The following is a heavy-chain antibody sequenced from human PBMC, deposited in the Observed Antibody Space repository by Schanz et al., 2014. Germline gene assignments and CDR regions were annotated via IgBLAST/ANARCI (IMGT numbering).Heavy chain of an antibody. Sequence: EVQLVESGGGLVQPGGSLRLSCAASGFTFSDHYMEWVRQAPGKGLEWVARSKNKAARYTTEYAASVRGRFTISRDDSQNSLYLPMTSLNTEETAVYYCVVWLGGVRNSWGQGTLVTVSS. CDR3: VVWLGGVRNS. CDR2: SKNKAARYTT. V-gene: IGHV3-72*01. D-gene: IGHD3-10*01. J-gene: IGHJ4*02. CDR1: GFTFSDHY.